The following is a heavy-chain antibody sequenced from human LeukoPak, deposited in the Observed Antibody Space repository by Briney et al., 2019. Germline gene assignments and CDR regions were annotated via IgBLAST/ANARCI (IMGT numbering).Heavy chain of an antibody. J-gene: IGHJ5*02. CDR3: ARGPHRRTYDRDNWFDP. Sequence: GASVKVSFKASGYTFTSYYMHWVRQAPGQGLEWMGLINPSGGSTSYAQKFQGRVTMTRDMSTTTVYMELSSLRSEDTAVYYCARGPHRRTYDRDNWFDPWGQGTLVTVSS. D-gene: IGHD3-3*01. V-gene: IGHV1-46*01. CDR2: INPSGGST. CDR1: GYTFTSYY.